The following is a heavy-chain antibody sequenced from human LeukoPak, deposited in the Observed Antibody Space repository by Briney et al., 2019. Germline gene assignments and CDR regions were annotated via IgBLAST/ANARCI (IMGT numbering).Heavy chain of an antibody. V-gene: IGHV4-59*01. D-gene: IGHD5-24*01. J-gene: IGHJ4*02. CDR1: DGSISSYY. Sequence: SETLSLTCTVSDGSISSYYWSWIRQPPGKGLEWIGYIYYSGSTNYNPSLKSRVTISVDTSKNQFSLKLSSVTAADTAVYYCARVGWLQLQYYFDYWGQGTLVTVSS. CDR3: ARVGWLQLQYYFDY. CDR2: IYYSGST.